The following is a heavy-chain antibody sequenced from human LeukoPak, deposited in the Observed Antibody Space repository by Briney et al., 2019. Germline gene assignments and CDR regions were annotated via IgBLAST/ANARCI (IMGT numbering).Heavy chain of an antibody. V-gene: IGHV4-59*01. D-gene: IGHD1-14*01. Sequence: SETLSLTCTVSGGSISSYYWSWIRQPPGKGLEWIGYIYYSGSTNYNPSLKSRVTISVDTSKNQFSLKLSSVTAADTAVYYCARVGITRGAFDIWGQGTMVTVSS. CDR1: GGSISSYY. CDR2: IYYSGST. CDR3: ARVGITRGAFDI. J-gene: IGHJ3*02.